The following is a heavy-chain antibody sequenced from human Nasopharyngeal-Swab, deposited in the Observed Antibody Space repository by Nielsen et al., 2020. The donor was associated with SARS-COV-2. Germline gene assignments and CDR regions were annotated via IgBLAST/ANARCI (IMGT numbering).Heavy chain of an antibody. J-gene: IGHJ4*02. D-gene: IGHD5-24*01. CDR2: IKQDGSEK. CDR3: ARDGDDYNTH. Sequence: GESLKISCAASGFTFSSYAMHWVRQAPGKGLEWVANIKQDGSEKYYVDSVKGRFTISRDNAKNSLYLQMNSLRAEDTAVYYCARDGDDYNTHWGQGTLVTVSS. CDR1: GFTFSSYA. V-gene: IGHV3-7*01.